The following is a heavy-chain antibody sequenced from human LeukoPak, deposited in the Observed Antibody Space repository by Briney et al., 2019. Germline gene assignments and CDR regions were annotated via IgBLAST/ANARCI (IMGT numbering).Heavy chain of an antibody. CDR1: GGSFSGYY. CDR2: INHSGST. V-gene: IGHV4-34*01. D-gene: IGHD1-26*01. CDR3: ARGTGNYYGFDY. Sequence: PSETLSLTCAVYGGSFSGYYWSWIRQPPGKGLEWIGEINHSGSTNYNPSLKSRVTISVDTSKNQFSLKLSSVTAADTAVYYCARGTGNYYGFDYWGQGTLVTVSS. J-gene: IGHJ4*02.